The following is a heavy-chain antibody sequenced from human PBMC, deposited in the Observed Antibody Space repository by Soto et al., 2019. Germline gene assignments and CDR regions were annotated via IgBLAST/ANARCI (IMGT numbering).Heavy chain of an antibody. CDR3: ATVTAYYDFWSGYYTRPLDY. V-gene: IGHV1-69*13. CDR2: IIPIFGTA. J-gene: IGHJ4*02. Sequence: SVKVSCKASGGTFSSYAISWVRQAPGQGLEWMGGIIPIFGTANYAQKFQGRVTITADESTSTAYMELSGLRSEDTAVYYCATVTAYYDFWSGYYTRPLDYWGQGTLVTVSS. D-gene: IGHD3-3*01. CDR1: GGTFSSYA.